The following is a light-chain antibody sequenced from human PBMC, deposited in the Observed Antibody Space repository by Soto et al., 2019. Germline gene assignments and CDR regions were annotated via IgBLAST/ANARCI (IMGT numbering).Light chain of an antibody. J-gene: IGLJ1*01. CDR1: SSDVGAYNY. CDR2: DVT. V-gene: IGLV2-14*01. Sequence: QSVLTQPASVSGSPGQSITISCTGTSSDVGAYNYVSWYQQHPGRAPKLMIYDVTNRPSGVSSRFSGSKSGNAASLTISGLQAEDEADYYCSSYTTSTTLAVFGTGTKVTVL. CDR3: SSYTTSTTLAV.